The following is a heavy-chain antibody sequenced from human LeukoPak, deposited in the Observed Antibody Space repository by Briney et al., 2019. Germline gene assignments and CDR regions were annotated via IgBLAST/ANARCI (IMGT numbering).Heavy chain of an antibody. V-gene: IGHV4-61*08. J-gene: IGHJ4*02. CDR2: IYYSGST. Sequence: SETLSLTCTVSGGSISSGDYYWSWIRQPPGKGLEWIGYIYYSGSTNYNPSLKSRVTISVDTSKNQFSLKLSSVTAADTAVYYCARGEMATIEDWGQGTLVTVSS. D-gene: IGHD5-24*01. CDR1: GGSISSGDYY. CDR3: ARGEMATIED.